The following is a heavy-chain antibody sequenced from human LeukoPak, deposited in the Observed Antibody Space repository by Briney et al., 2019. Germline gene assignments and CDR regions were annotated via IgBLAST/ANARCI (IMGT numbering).Heavy chain of an antibody. CDR2: ISPYNGNT. V-gene: IGHV1-18*01. J-gene: IGHJ4*02. CDR3: ARDSGAMVDFWSGYYPVQFDS. CDR1: GYTFTNYG. Sequence: ASVKVSCKASGYTFTNYGISWVRQAPGQGLEWMGWISPYNGNTNYAQKLQGRVTMTTDTSTNTAYMELRSLRSDDTAVYYCARDSGAMVDFWSGYYPVQFDSWGQGSLVIVSS. D-gene: IGHD3-3*01.